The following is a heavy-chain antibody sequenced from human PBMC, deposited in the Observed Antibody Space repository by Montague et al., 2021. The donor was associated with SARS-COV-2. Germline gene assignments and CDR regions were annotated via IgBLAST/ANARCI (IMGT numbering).Heavy chain of an antibody. CDR1: GGSFSGYY. CDR3: ARTVDSRSAGIFQH. Sequence: SETLSLTCAVYGGSFSGYYWSWIRQPPGKGLEWIVSLYYTGTAYYNPSLKSRVDISVDTTRNQFSLRLSSVTAADTAVYYCARTVDSRSAGIFQHWGQGTLVTVSS. D-gene: IGHD5-12*01. CDR2: LYYTGTA. V-gene: IGHV4-34*01. J-gene: IGHJ1*01.